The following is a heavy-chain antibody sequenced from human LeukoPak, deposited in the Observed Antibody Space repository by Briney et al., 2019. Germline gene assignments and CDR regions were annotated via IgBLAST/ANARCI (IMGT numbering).Heavy chain of an antibody. CDR1: GFTFDDYG. CDR2: INWNGGST. D-gene: IGHD3-3*01. V-gene: IGHV3-20*01. J-gene: IGHJ6*03. CDR3: YDFWSGYYTGYYYYYMDV. Sequence: GGSLRLSCAASGFTFDDYGMSWVRQAPGKGLEWVSGINWNGGSTGYADSVKGRFTISRDNAKNSLYLQMNSLRAEDTALAVYYDFWSGYYTGYYYYYMDVWGKGTTVTVSS.